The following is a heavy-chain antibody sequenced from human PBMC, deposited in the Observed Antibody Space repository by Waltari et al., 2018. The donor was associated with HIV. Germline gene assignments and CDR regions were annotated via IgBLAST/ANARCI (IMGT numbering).Heavy chain of an antibody. Sequence: QVQLVQSGAEVRKPGASVKGSCKASGYTFTSDDINWVRQATGHGLEWMGWMNPNSGNTGYPQKFQGRVTMTRNTSISTAYMELSSLRSEDTAVYYCARGRVQVRGAMYYFDYWGQGTLVTVSS. CDR3: ARGRVQVRGAMYYFDY. CDR1: GYTFTSDD. D-gene: IGHD3-10*01. V-gene: IGHV1-8*01. CDR2: MNPNSGNT. J-gene: IGHJ4*02.